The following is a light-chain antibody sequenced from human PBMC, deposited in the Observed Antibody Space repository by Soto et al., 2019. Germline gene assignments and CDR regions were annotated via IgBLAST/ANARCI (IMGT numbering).Light chain of an antibody. Sequence: QSVLTQPPSMSAAPGQKVPISCSGSSSNIGDNFVSWYQHLPGTAPKLLIFDNSQRPSEIPDRFFGSKSGTIATLAITGPQTGDEAVYYCATWDSNLSAVVFGGGTKLTV. CDR1: SSNIGDNF. CDR2: DNS. V-gene: IGLV1-51*01. CDR3: ATWDSNLSAVV. J-gene: IGLJ2*01.